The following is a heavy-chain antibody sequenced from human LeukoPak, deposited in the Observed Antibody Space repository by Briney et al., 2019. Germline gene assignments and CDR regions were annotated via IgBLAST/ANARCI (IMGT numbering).Heavy chain of an antibody. J-gene: IGHJ4*02. CDR3: ARAPGYRSFLDY. Sequence: AGGSLRLSCAASGFTFSSYSMNWVCQAPGKGLEWVSSISSSSTYIYYADSVKGRFAISRDNAKNSLYLQMNSLRAEDTAVYYCARAPGYRSFLDYWGQETLVIVSS. V-gene: IGHV3-21*01. CDR1: GFTFSSYS. CDR2: ISSSSTYI. D-gene: IGHD6-13*01.